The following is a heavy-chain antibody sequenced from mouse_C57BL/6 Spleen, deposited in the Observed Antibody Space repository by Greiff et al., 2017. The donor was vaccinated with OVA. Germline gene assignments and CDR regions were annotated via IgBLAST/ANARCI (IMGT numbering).Heavy chain of an antibody. CDR1: GFTFSDYY. Sequence: EVKLVESEGGLVQPGSSMKLSCTASGFTFSDYYMAWVRQVPEKGLEWVANINYDGSSTYYLDSLKSRFIISRDNAKNILYLQMSSLKSEDTATXYWARELSYWYFDVWGTGTTVTVSS. CDR2: INYDGSST. J-gene: IGHJ1*03. V-gene: IGHV5-16*01. CDR3: ARELSYWYFDV. D-gene: IGHD1-3*01.